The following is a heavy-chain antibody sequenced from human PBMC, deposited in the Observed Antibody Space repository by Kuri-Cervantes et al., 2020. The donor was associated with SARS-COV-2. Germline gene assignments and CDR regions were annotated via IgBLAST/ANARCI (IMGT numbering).Heavy chain of an antibody. Sequence: SETLSLTCAASGFTFSNAWMSWVRQAPGKGLEWVGAINHGGSTNYNPYLKCLSTISVDTSKNQVSLKLTSVTGADTAVYSCARGKIVVVPAPILGLGPYYSSYYMDVWGEGTTVTVSS. CDR1: GFTFSNAW. CDR3: ARGKIVVVPAPILGLGPYYSSYYMDV. V-gene: IGHV4-34*01. J-gene: IGHJ6*03. CDR2: INHGGST. D-gene: IGHD2-2*01.